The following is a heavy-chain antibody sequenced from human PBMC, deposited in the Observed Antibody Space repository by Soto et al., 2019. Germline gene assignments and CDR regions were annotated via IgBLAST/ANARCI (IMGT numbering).Heavy chain of an antibody. V-gene: IGHV3-23*01. D-gene: IGHD5-18*01. Sequence: GGSLRLSCAASGFTFNIYAMSWVRQAPGKGLEWVSTISGSGDDTYYADSVKGRFTISRDNSKNTLYLQMNSLRAEDTALYYCAKSAGYGPYYFDYWGQGTLVTVSS. CDR1: GFTFNIYA. J-gene: IGHJ4*02. CDR3: AKSAGYGPYYFDY. CDR2: ISGSGDDT.